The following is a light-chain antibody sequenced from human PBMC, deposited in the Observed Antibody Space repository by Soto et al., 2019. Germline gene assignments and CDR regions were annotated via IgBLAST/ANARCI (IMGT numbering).Light chain of an antibody. J-gene: IGLJ2*01. CDR1: TGAVTSGYY. V-gene: IGLV7-43*01. Sequence: QTVVTQEPSLTVSPGGTVTLTCATSTGAVTSGYYPNWFQQKPGQAPRALIYSTNNKYSWTPARFSGSLLGGKAALTLSGAQPEGEARSYWLLYYGAQLGVFGGGPKVTGL. CDR2: STN. CDR3: LLYYGAQLGV.